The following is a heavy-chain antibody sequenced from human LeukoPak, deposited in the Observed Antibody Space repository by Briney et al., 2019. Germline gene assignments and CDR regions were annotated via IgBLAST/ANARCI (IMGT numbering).Heavy chain of an antibody. V-gene: IGHV3-21*01. J-gene: IGHJ5*02. CDR2: ISSSSSYI. CDR1: GFTFSSYS. D-gene: IGHD3-22*01. CDR3: ARGPDSSGYQILNWFDP. Sequence: GGSLRLSCAASGFTFSSYSMNWVRQAPGKGLQWVSSISSSSSYIYYADSVKGRFTISRDNAKNSLYLQMNSLRAEDTAVYYCARGPDSSGYQILNWFDPWGQGTLVTVSS.